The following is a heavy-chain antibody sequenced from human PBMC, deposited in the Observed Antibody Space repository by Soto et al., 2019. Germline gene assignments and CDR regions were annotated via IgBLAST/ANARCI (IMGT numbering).Heavy chain of an antibody. J-gene: IGHJ6*02. CDR1: GFTFSSDA. D-gene: IGHD3-10*01. CDR2: VDSRGST. CDR3: ARDQFYGSASSNYIYQYYYGMDV. Sequence: VGSLRLSCAASGFTFSSDAMHWFRQAPVNGLEWVSLVDSRGSTYYADSVKGRFTISRDNSKNTLYLQMNSLRVEDTAVYYCARDQFYGSASSNYIYQYYYGMDVWGQGTTVTVSS. V-gene: IGHV3-53*01.